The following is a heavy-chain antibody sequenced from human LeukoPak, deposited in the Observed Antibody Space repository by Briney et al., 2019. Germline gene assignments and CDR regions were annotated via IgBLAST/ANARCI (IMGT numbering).Heavy chain of an antibody. J-gene: IGHJ3*02. CDR2: IYYSGTT. Sequence: PSETLSLTCTVSGGSISSYYWSWIRQPPGKGLEWVGYIYYSGTTNYNPSLKSRVTMSVDTSKNQFSLKLSSVTAADTAVYYCARHFLGPDNSAYDAFDIWGQGTMVTVSS. V-gene: IGHV4-59*08. CDR3: ARHFLGPDNSAYDAFDI. D-gene: IGHD3-22*01. CDR1: GGSISSYY.